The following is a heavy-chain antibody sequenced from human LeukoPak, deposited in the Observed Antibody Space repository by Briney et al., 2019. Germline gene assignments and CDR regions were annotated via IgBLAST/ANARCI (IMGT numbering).Heavy chain of an antibody. V-gene: IGHV3-15*01. CDR2: IRRTADGGPT. CDR1: GFIFSQAW. CDR3: TTNQALDI. J-gene: IGHJ3*02. Sequence: GGSLRLSCAASGFIFSQAWMTWVRQAPGKGLEWVGRIRRTADGGPTDYAAPVKGRFTISRDDSKNTLYLQMNSLKIEDTALYYCTTNQALDIWGQGTKVTVSS.